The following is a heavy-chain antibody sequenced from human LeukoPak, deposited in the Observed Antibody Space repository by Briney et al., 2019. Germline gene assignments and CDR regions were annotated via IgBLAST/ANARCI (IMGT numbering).Heavy chain of an antibody. V-gene: IGHV4-34*01. CDR3: ARGHRYYGMDV. CDR2: INHSGST. J-gene: IGHJ6*04. Sequence: SETLSLTCAVYGGSFSGYYWSWIRQPPGKGLEWIGEINHSGSTNYNPSLKSRVTISVDTSKNQFSLKLSSVTAADTAVYYCARGHRYYGMDVWGKGTTVTASS. CDR1: GGSFSGYY.